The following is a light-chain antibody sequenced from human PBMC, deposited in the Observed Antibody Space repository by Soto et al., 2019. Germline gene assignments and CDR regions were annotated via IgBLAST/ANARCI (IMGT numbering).Light chain of an antibody. CDR3: SSYTSSSTDVV. CDR1: SSDVGGYNY. CDR2: DVS. Sequence: QLVLPQPASVSGSPGQSITISCTGTSSDVGGYNYVSWYQQHPGKAPKLMIYDVSNRPSGVSNRFSGSKSGNTASLTISGLQAEDEADYYCSSYTSSSTDVVFGGGTKVTVL. J-gene: IGLJ2*01. V-gene: IGLV2-14*01.